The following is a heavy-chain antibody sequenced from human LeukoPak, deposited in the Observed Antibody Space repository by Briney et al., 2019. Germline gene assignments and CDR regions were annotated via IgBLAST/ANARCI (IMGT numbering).Heavy chain of an antibody. J-gene: IGHJ2*01. CDR2: ISYDGSNK. Sequence: GRSLRLSCAASGFTFSSYAMHWVRQAPGKGLEWVAVISYDGSNKYYADSVKGRFTISRDNSKNTLYLQMNSLRAEDTAVYYCARDGRPGIVAWYFDLWGRGTLVTVSS. CDR1: GFTFSSYA. V-gene: IGHV3-30-3*01. CDR3: ARDGRPGIVAWYFDL. D-gene: IGHD3-22*01.